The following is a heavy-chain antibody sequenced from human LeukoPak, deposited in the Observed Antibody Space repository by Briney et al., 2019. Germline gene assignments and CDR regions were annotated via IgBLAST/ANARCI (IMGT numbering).Heavy chain of an antibody. CDR2: ITPSRGNT. J-gene: IGHJ4*02. CDR3: GKGGGRTTHYYFDY. V-gene: IGHV1-18*01. D-gene: IGHD2-15*01. CDR1: GYSFTNYD. Sequence: VASVSVSCKASGYSFTNYDIGWVRQAPGQGLEGLGGITPSRGNTNYAQKLHGRVTINADTYKSTAYMDLGSWASDDTAFYYCGKGGGRTTHYYFDYGGGGPLVTASS.